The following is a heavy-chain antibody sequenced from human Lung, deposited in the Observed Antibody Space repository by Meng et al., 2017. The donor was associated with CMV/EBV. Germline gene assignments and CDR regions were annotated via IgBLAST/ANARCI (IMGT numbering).Heavy chain of an antibody. Sequence: QVRLRGPGPARGKPSETLSLTCAVSGDSITNHNWWAWVRQPPGKGLEWIGEIPHRGSSAYNPSLKSRVSMSIDKSKNQFSLKLTSVTAADTAVYHCLRRSGGSVWGQGTLVTVSS. CDR3: LRRSGGSV. CDR1: GDSITNHNW. V-gene: IGHV4-4*02. D-gene: IGHD3-10*01. J-gene: IGHJ1*01. CDR2: IPHRGSS.